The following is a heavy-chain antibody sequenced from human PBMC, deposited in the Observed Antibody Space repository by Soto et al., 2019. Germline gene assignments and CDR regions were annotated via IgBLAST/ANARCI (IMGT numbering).Heavy chain of an antibody. Sequence: PGGSLRLSCAASGFTFSSYAMSWVRQAPGKGLEWVSSISGSGADTYYTDSVKGRFTISRDNSKNTLYLQMNSLRAEDTAVYYCAKSGWAGPSDYWGQGTLVTVSS. CDR3: AKSGWAGPSDY. V-gene: IGHV3-23*01. CDR1: GFTFSSYA. CDR2: ISGSGADT. D-gene: IGHD1-26*01. J-gene: IGHJ4*02.